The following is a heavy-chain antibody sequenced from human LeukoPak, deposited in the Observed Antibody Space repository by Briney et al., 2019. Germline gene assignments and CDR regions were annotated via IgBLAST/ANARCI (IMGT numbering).Heavy chain of an antibody. CDR2: ISYDGSNK. Sequence: PGRSLRLSCAASGFTFSDYGIHWVRQAPGRGLEWVALISYDGSNKYYADSVRGRFTISRDNSKNTLFLQMNSLRAEDTAMYYCAKDDWTYYDVLIGYPTVDSWGQGTLVTVSS. J-gene: IGHJ4*02. CDR1: GFTFSDYG. D-gene: IGHD3-9*01. CDR3: AKDDWTYYDVLIGYPTVDS. V-gene: IGHV3-30*18.